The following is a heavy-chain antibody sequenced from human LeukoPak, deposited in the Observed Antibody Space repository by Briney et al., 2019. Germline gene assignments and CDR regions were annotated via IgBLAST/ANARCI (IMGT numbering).Heavy chain of an antibody. D-gene: IGHD3-22*01. V-gene: IGHV4-59*01. CDR3: ARGYYYDSSGYYYADAFDI. J-gene: IGHJ3*02. CDR2: IYYSGST. Sequence: SETLSLTCSVSGGSISSYYWSWIRQPPGKGLEWIGYIYYSGSTNYNPSLKSRVTISVDTSKNQFSLKLSSVTAADTAVYYCARGYYYDSSGYYYADAFDIWGQGTMVTVSS. CDR1: GGSISSYY.